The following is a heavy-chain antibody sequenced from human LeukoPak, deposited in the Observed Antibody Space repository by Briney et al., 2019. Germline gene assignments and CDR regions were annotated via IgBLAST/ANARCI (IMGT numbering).Heavy chain of an antibody. J-gene: IGHJ4*02. D-gene: IGHD6-13*01. CDR1: GFSFSGHR. V-gene: IGHV3-74*01. CDR3: ARGPNSNWSGLDF. Sequence: GGSLRLSCIASGFSFSGHRVHWARQLPGKGLVWVSRISQTGNTTIYEASVKGRFTASRDNAKNTLYLQVNILRAEDTAVYYCARGPNSNWSGLDFWGQGPLLTVSS. CDR2: ISQTGNTT.